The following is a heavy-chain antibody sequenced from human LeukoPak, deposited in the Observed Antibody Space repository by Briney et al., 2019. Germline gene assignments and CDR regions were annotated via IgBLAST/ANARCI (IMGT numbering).Heavy chain of an antibody. J-gene: IGHJ4*02. CDR3: TTGAYYGDYAEFGY. CDR1: GFTFSNAW. V-gene: IGHV3-15*01. D-gene: IGHD4-17*01. CDR2: IKSKTDGGTT. Sequence: GGSLRLSCAASGFTFSNAWMSWVRQAPGKGREWVGRIKSKTDGGTTDYAAPVKGRFTISRDDSKNTLYLQMNSLKTEDTAVYYCTTGAYYGDYAEFGYWGQGTLVTVSS.